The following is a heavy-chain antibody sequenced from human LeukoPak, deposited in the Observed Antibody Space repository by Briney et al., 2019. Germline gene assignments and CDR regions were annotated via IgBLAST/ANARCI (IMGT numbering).Heavy chain of an antibody. D-gene: IGHD5-12*01. CDR1: GFSFNNYA. CDR2: INSGGDAT. CDR3: AKGDSGYGY. J-gene: IGHJ4*02. V-gene: IGHV3-23*01. Sequence: PGGSLRLSCAASGFSFNNYAMSWVRQTPGKGLEWVSAINSGGDATKYADSVKGRFTISRDNSKNTLSLQLNNLRAEDTAVYYCAKGDSGYGYWGQGTLVTVSS.